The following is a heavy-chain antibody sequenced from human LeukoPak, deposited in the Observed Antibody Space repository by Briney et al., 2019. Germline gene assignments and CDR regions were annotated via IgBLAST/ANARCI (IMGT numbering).Heavy chain of an antibody. D-gene: IGHD2-8*01. J-gene: IGHJ5*02. CDR3: ARNYYTNGVCYFNWFDP. V-gene: IGHV4-4*07. CDR2: MYTSGST. CDR1: GGSISSYY. Sequence: SETLSLTCTVSGGSISSYYWSWIRQPAGKGLEWIGRMYTSGSTNYNPSLKSRVTMSVDTSKNQFSLKLSSVTAADTAVYYCARNYYTNGVCYFNWFDPWGQGTLVTVSS.